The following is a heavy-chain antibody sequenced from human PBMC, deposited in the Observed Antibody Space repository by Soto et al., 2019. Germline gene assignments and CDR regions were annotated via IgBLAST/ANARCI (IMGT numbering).Heavy chain of an antibody. V-gene: IGHV5-10-1*01. CDR3: ARGHFDSRGYSNALDY. Sequence: LGESLKISCKGSGYSFTNYWINWVRQMPGKGLEWMGRIDPSDSYTDYSPSFQGHVTISADKSISTAYLQWSSLKSVNIADSAIYYCARGHFDSRGYSNALDYWGQGIQVTVSS. J-gene: IGHJ4*02. D-gene: IGHD3-22*01. CDR2: IDPSDSYT. CDR1: GYSFTNYW.